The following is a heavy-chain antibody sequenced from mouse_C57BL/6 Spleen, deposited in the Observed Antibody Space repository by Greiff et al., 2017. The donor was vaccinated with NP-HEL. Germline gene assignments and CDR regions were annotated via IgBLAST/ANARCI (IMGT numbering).Heavy chain of an antibody. J-gene: IGHJ3*01. CDR3: ASSGYREAWFAY. CDR1: GYAFSSYW. D-gene: IGHD3-2*02. Sequence: VQLQQSGAELVKPGASVKISCKASGYAFSSYWMNWVKQRPGKGLEWIGQIYPGDGDTNYNGKFKGKATLTADKSSSTAYMQLSSLTSEDSAVYFCASSGYREAWFAYWGQGTLVTVSA. V-gene: IGHV1-80*01. CDR2: IYPGDGDT.